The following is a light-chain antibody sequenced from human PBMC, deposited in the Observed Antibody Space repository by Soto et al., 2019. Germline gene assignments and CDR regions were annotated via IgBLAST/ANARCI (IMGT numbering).Light chain of an antibody. Sequence: EIVLTQSPATLSLSPGERATPSCRASQSVSSYLAWYQQKPGQAPRLLIYDASNRATGIPARFSGSGSGTDFSLTISSLEPEDFAVYYCQQRSNWPPTWKFGQGTKV. V-gene: IGKV3-11*01. CDR2: DAS. CDR3: QQRSNWPPTWK. CDR1: QSVSSY. J-gene: IGKJ1*01.